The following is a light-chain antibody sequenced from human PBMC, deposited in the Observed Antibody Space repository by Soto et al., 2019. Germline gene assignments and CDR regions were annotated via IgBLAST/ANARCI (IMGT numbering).Light chain of an antibody. V-gene: IGKV3-11*01. CDR1: QSITSD. CDR2: DAS. CDR3: QQRSNWPLT. Sequence: EVVMTQSPATLSVSPGERATLSFRASQSITSDLAWYQQKPGQAPRLLIYDASNRATGIPARFSGSGSGTDFTLTISSLEPEDFAVYYCQQRSNWPLTFGGGTKVDIK. J-gene: IGKJ4*01.